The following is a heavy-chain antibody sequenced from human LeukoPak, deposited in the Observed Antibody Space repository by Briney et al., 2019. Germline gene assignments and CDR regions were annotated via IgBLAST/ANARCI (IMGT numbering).Heavy chain of an antibody. CDR3: ARKNTQDAFDI. CDR2: IWCDGSND. Sequence: PGGSLRLSCAASGFTFSSYGMHWVRQAPGKGLEWVAVIWCDGSNDYYANSVTGRFTISRDNSKNTLYLQMNSLRAEDTAVYFCARKNTQDAFDIWGQGTMVTVSS. V-gene: IGHV3-33*01. J-gene: IGHJ3*02. D-gene: IGHD2-15*01. CDR1: GFTFSSYG.